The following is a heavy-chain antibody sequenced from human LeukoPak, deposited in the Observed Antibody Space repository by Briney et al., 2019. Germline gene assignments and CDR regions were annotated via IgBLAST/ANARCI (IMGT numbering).Heavy chain of an antibody. CDR2: INAGGGSS. V-gene: IGHV3-23*01. D-gene: IGHD3-22*01. Sequence: GSLRLSCAASGFTFSTYAMSWVRQAPGKGLEWVSAINAGGGSSYYADSVKGRFTISRDNSKNTLYLQMNSLRAEDTAVYYCARHGGTGGYYYPLWGQGTLVTVSS. J-gene: IGHJ4*02. CDR3: ARHGGTGGYYYPL. CDR1: GFTFSTYA.